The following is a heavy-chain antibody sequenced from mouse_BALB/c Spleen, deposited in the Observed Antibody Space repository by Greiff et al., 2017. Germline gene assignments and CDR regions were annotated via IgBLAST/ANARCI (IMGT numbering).Heavy chain of an antibody. V-gene: IGHV7-3*02. CDR2: IRNKANGYTT. CDR1: GFTFTDYY. Sequence: EVQLVESGGGLVQPGGSLRLSCATSGFTFTDYYMSWVRQPPGKALEWLGFIRNKANGYTTEYSASVKGRFTISRDNSQSILYLQMNTLRAEDSATYYCARDDYGVAYWGPGTLVTVSA. D-gene: IGHD2-4*01. J-gene: IGHJ3*01. CDR3: ARDDYGVAY.